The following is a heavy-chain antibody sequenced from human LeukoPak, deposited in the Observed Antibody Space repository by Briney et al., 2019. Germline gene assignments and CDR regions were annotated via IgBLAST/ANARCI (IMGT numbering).Heavy chain of an antibody. Sequence: PGGSLRLSCAASGFTFSNGWMGWVRQAPGKGLEWVAVIWYDGSNKYYADSVKGRFTISRDNSENTLYLQMNSLRAEDTAVYYCARDLAIFRGYFDYWGQGTLVTVSS. V-gene: IGHV3-33*08. D-gene: IGHD3-9*01. CDR2: IWYDGSNK. J-gene: IGHJ4*02. CDR3: ARDLAIFRGYFDY. CDR1: GFTFSNGW.